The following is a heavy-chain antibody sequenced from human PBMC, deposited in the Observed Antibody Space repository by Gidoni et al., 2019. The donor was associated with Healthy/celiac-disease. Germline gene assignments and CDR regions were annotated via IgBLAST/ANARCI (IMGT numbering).Heavy chain of an antibody. CDR1: GFTFSSYG. Sequence: QVQLVESGGGVVQPGRSLRLSCAASGFTFSSYGMHWVRQAPGKGLEWVAVIWYDGSNKYYADSVKGRFTISRDNSKNTLYLQMNSLRAEDTAVYYCARGGGGDLNWFDPWGQGTLVTVSS. CDR2: IWYDGSNK. V-gene: IGHV3-33*01. J-gene: IGHJ5*02. CDR3: ARGGGGDLNWFDP. D-gene: IGHD2-21*02.